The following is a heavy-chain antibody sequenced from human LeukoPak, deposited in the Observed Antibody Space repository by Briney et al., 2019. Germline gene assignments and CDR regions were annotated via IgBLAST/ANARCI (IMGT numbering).Heavy chain of an antibody. CDR1: GYSVSSGYY. J-gene: IGHJ1*01. D-gene: IGHD3-16*02. Sequence: SEPLSLTCDVSGYSVSSGYYWGWIRPPPGNGLEWIGTIYHSGDTYYTPSLKSRVTISVDTSNNQISLRLTSVSAADTAMYFCASSTAVVKAKKFQEWGQGTLVSVSS. V-gene: IGHV4-38-2*01. CDR2: IYHSGDT. CDR3: ASSTAVVKAKKFQE.